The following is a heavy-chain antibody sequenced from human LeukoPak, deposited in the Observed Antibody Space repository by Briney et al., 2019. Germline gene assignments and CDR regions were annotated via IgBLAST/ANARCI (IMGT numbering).Heavy chain of an antibody. V-gene: IGHV4-30-2*01. CDR3: ARSQEQWLVPDTTDY. CDR2: IYHSGST. Sequence: SETLSLTCTVSGGSISSGGYYWSWIRQPPGKGLEWIGYIYHSGSTYYNPSLKSRVTISVDRSKNQFSLKLSSVTAADTAVYYCARSQEQWLVPDTTDYWGQGTLVTVSS. CDR1: GGSISSGGYY. D-gene: IGHD6-19*01. J-gene: IGHJ4*02.